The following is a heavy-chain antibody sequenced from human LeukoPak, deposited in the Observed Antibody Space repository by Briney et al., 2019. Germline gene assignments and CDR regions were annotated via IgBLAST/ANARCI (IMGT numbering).Heavy chain of an antibody. CDR1: GFTFSSYG. CDR3: ARNHESYGMDV. CDR2: IWYDGSNK. Sequence: QPGRSLRLSCAASGFTFSSYGMHWVRQVPGKGLEWVAIIWYDGSNKYYGDSVKGRFTISRDQSKNTLYLEMNSLRVEDTAVYYCARNHESYGMDVWGQGTTVTVSS. V-gene: IGHV3-33*01. J-gene: IGHJ6*02.